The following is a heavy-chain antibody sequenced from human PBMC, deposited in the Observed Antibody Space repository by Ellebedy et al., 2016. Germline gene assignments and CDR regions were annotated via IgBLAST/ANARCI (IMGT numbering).Heavy chain of an antibody. CDR1: GGSVSSAY. Sequence: SETLSLTCNVFGGSVSSAYWNWIRRPPGKGLEWIGFVFHTGITKYNPSLKSRVTMSVDTSKSQFSLRLTSVTAADTAVYYCAKWNGGWYAFEVWGQGTMVTVSS. CDR3: AKWNGGWYAFEV. D-gene: IGHD6-19*01. V-gene: IGHV4-59*02. J-gene: IGHJ3*01. CDR2: VFHTGIT.